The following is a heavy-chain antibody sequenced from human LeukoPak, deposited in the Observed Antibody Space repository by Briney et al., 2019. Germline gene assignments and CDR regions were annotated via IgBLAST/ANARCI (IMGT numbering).Heavy chain of an antibody. Sequence: GGSLRLSCAASGFTFSSYWVSWVRQAPGKGLEWVANIKQDGSEKYYVDSVKGRFTISRDNAKNSLYLQMNSLRAEDTAVYYCARLSENTFDYWGQGTLVTVSS. J-gene: IGHJ4*02. CDR1: GFTFSSYW. V-gene: IGHV3-7*01. CDR3: ARLSENTFDY. D-gene: IGHD1-14*01. CDR2: IKQDGSEK.